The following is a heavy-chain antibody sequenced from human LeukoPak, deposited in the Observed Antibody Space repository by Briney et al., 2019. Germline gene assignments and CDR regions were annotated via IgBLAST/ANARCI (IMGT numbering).Heavy chain of an antibody. Sequence: SETLSLTCTVSGGSISSYYWSWIRQPPGKGLEWIGYIYDSGTTNYNPSLKSRVTVSVDTSKNQFSLKLSSVTAADTAVYYCATDPGEIVPAAKGPRGDYCYGMDVWGQGTTVTVSS. V-gene: IGHV4-59*01. CDR3: ATDPGEIVPAAKGPRGDYCYGMDV. CDR1: GGSISSYY. CDR2: IYDSGTT. J-gene: IGHJ6*02. D-gene: IGHD2-2*01.